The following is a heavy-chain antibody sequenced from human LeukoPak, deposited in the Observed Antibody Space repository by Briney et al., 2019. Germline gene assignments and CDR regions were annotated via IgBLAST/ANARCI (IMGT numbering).Heavy chain of an antibody. CDR3: ARHSSGSVGDWYFDL. J-gene: IGHJ2*01. CDR2: ISAYNGNT. CDR1: GYTFTSYG. V-gene: IGHV1-18*01. D-gene: IGHD6-19*01. Sequence: ASVKVSCKASGYTFTSYGISWVRQAPGQGVEWMGWISAYNGNTNYAQKLQGRVTMTTDTSTSTAYMELRSLRSDDTAVYYCARHSSGSVGDWYFDLWGRGTLVTVSS.